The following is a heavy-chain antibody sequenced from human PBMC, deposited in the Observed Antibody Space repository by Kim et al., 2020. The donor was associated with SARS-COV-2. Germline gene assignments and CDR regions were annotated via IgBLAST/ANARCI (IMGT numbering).Heavy chain of an antibody. Sequence: GGSLRLSCAVSGFTFSDRYMDWVRQTPGKGLEWVGRIRNKANRYTTEYAASVKGRFSISRDDSQNSLYLQMDSLKTEDTAVYYCAGDISGSYPSYWGQGIQVTVSS. CDR1: GFTFSDRY. V-gene: IGHV3-72*01. CDR3: AGDISGSYPSY. D-gene: IGHD1-26*01. CDR2: IRNKANRYTT. J-gene: IGHJ4*02.